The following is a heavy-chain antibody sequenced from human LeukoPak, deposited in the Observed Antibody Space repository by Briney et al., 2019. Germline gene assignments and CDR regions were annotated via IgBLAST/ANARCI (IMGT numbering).Heavy chain of an antibody. V-gene: IGHV1-3*02. J-gene: IGHJ4*02. D-gene: IGHD6-13*01. CDR3: ARGQLSSSWIIDY. CDR1: RYTFTSYA. Sequence: ASVKVSCKAFRYTFTSYAMHWVRQAPGQRLEWMGWSNAANGNTEYSQEFQGRVTITRDTSASTAYMEVSSLRSEDMAVYYCARGQLSSSWIIDYWGQGTLVTVSS. CDR2: SNAANGNT.